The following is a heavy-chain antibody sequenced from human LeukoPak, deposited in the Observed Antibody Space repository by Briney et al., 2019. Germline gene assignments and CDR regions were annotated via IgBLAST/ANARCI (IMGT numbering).Heavy chain of an antibody. J-gene: IGHJ4*02. CDR1: GYSFTTYW. CDR2: VYPGDSDT. V-gene: IGHV5-51*01. CDR3: ARVVNLSFDY. D-gene: IGHD2-15*01. Sequence: GESLKISCKGSGYSFTTYWIAWVRQVPGRALEWMGIVYPGDSDTRYRPSFEGQVTFSADKSINTAYLQWNSLKASDTAMYYCARVVNLSFDYWGQGTLVTASS.